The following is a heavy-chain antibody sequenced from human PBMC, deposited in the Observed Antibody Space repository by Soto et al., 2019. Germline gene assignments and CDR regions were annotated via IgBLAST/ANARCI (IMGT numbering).Heavy chain of an antibody. CDR2: IYYSGST. V-gene: IGHV4-61*08. CDR1: GGSISSGDYY. D-gene: IGHD3-16*01. CDR3: ARELITFGGGPYGMDV. Sequence: SETLSLTCTVSGGSISSGDYYWSWIRQPPGKGLEWIGYIYYSGSTNYNPSLKSRVTISVDTSKNQFSLKLSSVTAADTAVYYCARELITFGGGPYGMDVWGQGTTVTVSS. J-gene: IGHJ6*02.